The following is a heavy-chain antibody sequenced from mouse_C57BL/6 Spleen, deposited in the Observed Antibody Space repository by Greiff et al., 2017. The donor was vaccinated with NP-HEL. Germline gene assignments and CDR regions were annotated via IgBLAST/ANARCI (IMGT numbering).Heavy chain of an antibody. V-gene: IGHV1-55*01. CDR2: IYPGSGST. J-gene: IGHJ4*01. CDR1: GYTFTSYW. CDR3: ARGDYRYYYYAMDY. Sequence: QVQLQQPGAELVKPGASVKMSCKASGYTFTSYWITWVKQRPGQGLEWIGDIYPGSGSTNYNEKFKSKATLTVDTTSSTAYMQLRSLTSEDSAVDYCARGDYRYYYYAMDYWGQGTSVTVSS. D-gene: IGHD1-1*02.